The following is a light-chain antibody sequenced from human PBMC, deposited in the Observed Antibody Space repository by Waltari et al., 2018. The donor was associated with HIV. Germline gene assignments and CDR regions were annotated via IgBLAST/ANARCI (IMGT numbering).Light chain of an antibody. V-gene: IGKV3D-15*03. CDR3: QQYHDWYT. CDR2: DSS. Sequence: EIVMTQSPATLSASPGERATLSCRSSQSVSRHLACYQQKPVQAPSLLIYDSSIRATGTPARIRGSGSGTDFTLTVSILQSEDFAIYYCQQYHDWYTFGQGTKL. J-gene: IGKJ2*01. CDR1: QSVSRH.